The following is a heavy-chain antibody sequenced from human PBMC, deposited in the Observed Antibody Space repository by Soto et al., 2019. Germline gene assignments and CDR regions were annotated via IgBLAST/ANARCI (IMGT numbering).Heavy chain of an antibody. D-gene: IGHD3-10*01. CDR2: ISYDGSNK. CDR1: GFPFGSYG. J-gene: IGHJ4*02. CDR3: VGGQYFFDY. Sequence: QVQLVESGGGVVQPGRSLRLSCAASGFPFGSYGMHWVREAPGKGLEWVAVISYDGSNKYYADSVKGRFTISRDNSASTLYLQMNSLRPEDTALYYCVGGQYFFDYRGQGTLVTASP. V-gene: IGHV3-30*03.